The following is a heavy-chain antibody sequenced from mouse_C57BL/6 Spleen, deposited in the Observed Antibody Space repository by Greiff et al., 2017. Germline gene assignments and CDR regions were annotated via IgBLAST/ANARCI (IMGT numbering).Heavy chain of an antibody. D-gene: IGHD1-1*01. Sequence: EVQLQQSGTVLARPGASVKMSCKTSGYTFTSYWMHWVKQRPGQGLEWIGAIYPGNSDTSYNQKFKGKAKLTAVTSASTAYMELSSLTNEDSAVYYCTRDCYGSSHWYFGVWGTGTTVTVSS. V-gene: IGHV1-5*01. J-gene: IGHJ1*03. CDR3: TRDCYGSSHWYFGV. CDR2: IYPGNSDT. CDR1: GYTFTSYW.